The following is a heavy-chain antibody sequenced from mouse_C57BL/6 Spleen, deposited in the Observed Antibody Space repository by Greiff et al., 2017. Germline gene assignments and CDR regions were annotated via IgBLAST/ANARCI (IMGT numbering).Heavy chain of an antibody. V-gene: IGHV1-4*01. J-gene: IGHJ2*01. CDR3: AREEDSNYCDC. CDR2: INPSSGYT. Sequence: VQLQESGAELARPGASVKMSCKASGYTFTSYTMHWVKQRPGQGLEWIGYINPSSGYTTYNQKFKDKDTLTADKSSSTAYMQLSSLTSEDSAVYYCAREEDSNYCDCWGQGTTRTVSS. CDR1: GYTFTSYT.